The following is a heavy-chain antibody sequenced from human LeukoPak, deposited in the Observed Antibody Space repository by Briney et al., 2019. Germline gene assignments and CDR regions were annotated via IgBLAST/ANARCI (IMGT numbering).Heavy chain of an antibody. CDR3: ARLTKGEQWLAYYFDY. CDR2: IYDNGTPT. D-gene: IGHD6-19*01. Sequence: SETLSLTCTVSGGSISGFVWGWIRQPPGEGLDYIGFIYDNGTPTNYNPLLKSRVTLSVDTSKNQFSLNLNSVTAADTAVYYCARLTKGEQWLAYYFDYWGQGALVTVSS. V-gene: IGHV4-59*08. J-gene: IGHJ4*02. CDR1: GGSISGFV.